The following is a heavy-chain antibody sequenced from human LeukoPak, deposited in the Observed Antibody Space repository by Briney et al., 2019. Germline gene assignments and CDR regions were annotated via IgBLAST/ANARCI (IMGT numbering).Heavy chain of an antibody. CDR2: ISGSGGST. Sequence: GGSLRLSCAASGFTFSSYAMSWVRQAPGKGLEWVSAISGSGGSTYYADSVKGRFTISRDNSKNTLYLQMNSLRAEDTAVYYCAKGRSGEWLLLYYFDYWGQGTLVTASS. V-gene: IGHV3-23*01. CDR1: GFTFSSYA. J-gene: IGHJ4*02. D-gene: IGHD5-12*01. CDR3: AKGRSGEWLLLYYFDY.